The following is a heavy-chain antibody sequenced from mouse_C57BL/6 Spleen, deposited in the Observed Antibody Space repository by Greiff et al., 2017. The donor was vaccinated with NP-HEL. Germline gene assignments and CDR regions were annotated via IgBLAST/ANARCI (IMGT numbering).Heavy chain of an antibody. CDR1: GYTFTDYY. D-gene: IGHD2-5*01. J-gene: IGHJ2*01. CDR2: INPNNGGT. CDR3: ARIAYDSNYDYFDY. Sequence: EVQLQQSGPELVKPGASVKISCKASGYTFTDYYMNWVKQSPGKRLEWIGNINPNNGGTSYNQKFKGKATLTVDKSSSTAYMERRSLTSEDSAVYYCARIAYDSNYDYFDYWGQGTTLTVSS. V-gene: IGHV1-26*01.